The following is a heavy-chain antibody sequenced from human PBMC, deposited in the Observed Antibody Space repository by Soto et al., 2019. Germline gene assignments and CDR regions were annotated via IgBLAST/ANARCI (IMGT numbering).Heavy chain of an antibody. CDR2: IDGGETA. J-gene: IGHJ4*02. CDR1: GFNFKTYV. Sequence: EVQLLESGGGLVQPGGSLRLSCAASGFNFKTYVMTWVRQAPGKGLEWVSSIDGGETAYYADSVKGRFVISRENYKNVVHLQLNSPTADDTAVYYCAKLKRHNYGIDYWGQGTLVTVSS. CDR3: AKLKRHNYGIDY. V-gene: IGHV3-23*03. D-gene: IGHD5-18*01.